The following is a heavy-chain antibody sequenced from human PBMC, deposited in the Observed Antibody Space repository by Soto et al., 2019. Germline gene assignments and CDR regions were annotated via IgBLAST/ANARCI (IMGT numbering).Heavy chain of an antibody. CDR1: GYTFTSYD. D-gene: IGHD3-22*01. CDR2: MNPNRGNT. Sequence: QVQLVQSGAEVKKPGASVKVSCRASGYTFTSYDINWVRQATGQGLEGMGWMNPNRGNTGYAQKFQGRVTMTRNTSISTAYMELSSLRSEDTAVYYCARGEDYYDSSGYYTLLFWGQGTLVTVSS. CDR3: ARGEDYYDSSGYYTLLF. J-gene: IGHJ4*02. V-gene: IGHV1-8*01.